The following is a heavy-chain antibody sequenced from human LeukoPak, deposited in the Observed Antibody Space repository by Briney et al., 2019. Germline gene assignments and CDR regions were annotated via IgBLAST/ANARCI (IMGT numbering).Heavy chain of an antibody. CDR3: ATSSGSYLPLDY. J-gene: IGHJ4*02. D-gene: IGHD1-26*01. V-gene: IGHV4-59*08. CDR1: GGSISSYC. Sequence: SETLSLTCTVSGGSISSYCWSWIRQPPGKGLEWIGYIYYSGSTNYNPSLKSRVTISVDTSKNQFSLKLSSVTAADTAVYYCATSSGSYLPLDYWGQGTLVTVSS. CDR2: IYYSGST.